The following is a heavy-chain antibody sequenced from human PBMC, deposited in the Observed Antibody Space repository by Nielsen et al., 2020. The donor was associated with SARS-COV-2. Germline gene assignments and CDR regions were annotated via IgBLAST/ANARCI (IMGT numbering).Heavy chain of an antibody. CDR2: IYYSGST. CDR3: ARGVSSLDY. V-gene: IGHV4-39*01. CDR1: GGSISSSSYY. Sequence: SETLSLTCTVSGGSISSSSYYWGWIRQPPGKGLEWIGSIYYSGSTYYNPSLKSRVTISVDTSKNQFSLKLSSVTAADTAVYYCARGVSSLDYWGQGTLVTVSS. D-gene: IGHD6-13*01. J-gene: IGHJ4*02.